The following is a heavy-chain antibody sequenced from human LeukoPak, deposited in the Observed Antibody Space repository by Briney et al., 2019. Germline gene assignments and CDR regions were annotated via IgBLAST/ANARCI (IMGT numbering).Heavy chain of an antibody. CDR3: AKSPSITGSPFDY. CDR1: GFTFSSYA. CDR2: IRGSGGST. D-gene: IGHD1-20*01. Sequence: GGSLRLSCAASGFTFSSYAMSWVRQAPGKGLEWVSAIRGSGGSTYYADSVKGRFTISRDNSKNTLYLQMNSLRAEDTAVYYCAKSPSITGSPFDYWGQGTLVTVSS. V-gene: IGHV3-23*01. J-gene: IGHJ4*02.